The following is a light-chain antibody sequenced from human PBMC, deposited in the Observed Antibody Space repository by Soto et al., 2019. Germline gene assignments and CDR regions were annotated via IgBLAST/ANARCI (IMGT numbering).Light chain of an antibody. CDR2: NNN. V-gene: IGLV1-44*01. CDR3: ATWDDSLNGVI. Sequence: QSVLTQSPSASGTPGQRVTISCSGSSSNIGSNTVNWYQHLPGTAPKLLMYNNNQRPSGVPDRISGSNSGTSASLAISGLQSEDEADYYCATWDDSLNGVIFGGGTKLTVL. CDR1: SSNIGSNT. J-gene: IGLJ2*01.